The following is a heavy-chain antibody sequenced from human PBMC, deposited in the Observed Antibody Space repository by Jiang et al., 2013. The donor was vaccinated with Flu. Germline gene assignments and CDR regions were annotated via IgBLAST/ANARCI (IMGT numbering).Heavy chain of an antibody. CDR3: ARSHSSGYKDY. V-gene: IGHV4-39*01. J-gene: IGHJ4*02. CDR1: GGSISSSSYY. CDR2: IYYSGST. Sequence: PGLVKPSETLSLTCTVSGGSISSSSYYWGWIRQPPGKGLEWIGSIYYSGSTYYNPSLKSRVTISVDTSKNQFSLKLSSVTATDTAVYYCARSHSSGYKDYWGQGTLVTVSS. D-gene: IGHD3-22*01.